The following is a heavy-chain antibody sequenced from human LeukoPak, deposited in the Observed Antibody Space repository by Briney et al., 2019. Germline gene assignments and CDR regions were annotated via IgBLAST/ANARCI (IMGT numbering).Heavy chain of an antibody. Sequence: SETLSLTCAVSGGSICSGGYSWSWIRQPPGKGLEWIGYIYHSGSTYYNPSLKSRVTISVDRSKNQFSLKLSSVTAADTAVYYCARASTYFDSWGQGTLVTVSS. V-gene: IGHV4-30-2*01. CDR2: IYHSGST. J-gene: IGHJ4*02. CDR1: GGSICSGGYS. D-gene: IGHD4-4*01. CDR3: ARASTYFDS.